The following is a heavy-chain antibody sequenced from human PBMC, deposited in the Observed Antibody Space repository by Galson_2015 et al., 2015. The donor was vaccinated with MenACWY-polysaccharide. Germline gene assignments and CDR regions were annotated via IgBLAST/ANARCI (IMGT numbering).Heavy chain of an antibody. J-gene: IGHJ4*02. D-gene: IGHD4-17*01. CDR1: GFTFSSYR. CDR2: ISSSSSYI. Sequence: SLRLSCAASGFTFSSYRMNWVRQAPGKGLEWVSSISSSSSYIYYADSVKGRFAISRDNAKNSLYLQMNSLRAEDTAVYYCARDSDGDYAFDYSGQGTLVTVSS. V-gene: IGHV3-21*01. CDR3: ARDSDGDYAFDY.